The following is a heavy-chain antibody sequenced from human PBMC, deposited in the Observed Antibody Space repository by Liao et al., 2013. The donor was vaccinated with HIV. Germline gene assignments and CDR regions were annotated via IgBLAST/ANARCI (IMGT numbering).Heavy chain of an antibody. CDR1: GGSISSYY. V-gene: IGHV4-4*07. CDR3: ARAGKDSSGYYSHYYSMEV. CDR2: AYISGST. D-gene: IGHD3-22*01. J-gene: IGHJ6*03. Sequence: QVQLQESGPGLVKPSETLSLTCTVSGGSISSYYWSWIRQPAGKGLEWIGRAYISGSTNYSPSLKSRVTMSVDTSKNQFSLKLSSMTAADTAVYYCARAGKDSSGYYSHYYSMEVWGKGTTVTVS.